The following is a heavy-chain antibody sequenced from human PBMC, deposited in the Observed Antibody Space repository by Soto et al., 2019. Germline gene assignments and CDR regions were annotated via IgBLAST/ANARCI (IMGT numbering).Heavy chain of an antibody. Sequence: SLRLSCAASGFTFSSYGMHWVRQAPGKGLEWVAVISYDGSNKYYADSVKGRFTISRDNSKNTLYLQMNSLRAEDTAVYYCAKNPFLLGGSYYNYFDYWGQGTLVTVSS. J-gene: IGHJ4*02. V-gene: IGHV3-30*18. CDR1: GFTFSSYG. CDR3: AKNPFLLGGSYYNYFDY. D-gene: IGHD1-26*01. CDR2: ISYDGSNK.